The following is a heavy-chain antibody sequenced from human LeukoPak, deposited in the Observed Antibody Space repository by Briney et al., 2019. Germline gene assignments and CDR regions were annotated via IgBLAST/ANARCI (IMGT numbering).Heavy chain of an antibody. CDR2: INPDGSGK. Sequence: GGSLRLSCEASGFRFSGYWLNWVRQAPGQGLEWVANINPDGSGKYYVDSVKGRFTISRDDAKNSLYLQMNSLRAEDTAVYYCEGGANWGQGTPVTVSS. CDR3: EGGAN. J-gene: IGHJ4*02. V-gene: IGHV3-7*04. CDR1: GFRFSGYW.